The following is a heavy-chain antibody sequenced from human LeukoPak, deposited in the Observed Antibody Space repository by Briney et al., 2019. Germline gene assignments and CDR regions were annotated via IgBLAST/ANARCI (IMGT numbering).Heavy chain of an antibody. CDR2: IYSGGST. Sequence: SETLSLTCTISGGSISSYYWSWIRQPAGKGLEWIGRIYSGGSTNYNPSLKSRVTMSVDTSQNQFSLKVSSVTAADTAVYYCARGYNWASPTRNFYYMDVWGKGTTVTVSS. J-gene: IGHJ6*03. CDR3: ARGYNWASPTRNFYYMDV. V-gene: IGHV4-4*07. CDR1: GGSISSYY. D-gene: IGHD1-20*01.